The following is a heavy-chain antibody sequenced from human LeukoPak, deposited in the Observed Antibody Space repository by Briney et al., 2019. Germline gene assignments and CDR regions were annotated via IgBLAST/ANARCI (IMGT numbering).Heavy chain of an antibody. CDR1: GGSISSYY. J-gene: IGHJ5*02. CDR3: ARGGGSYSNWFDP. V-gene: IGHV4-59*01. Sequence: SETLSLTCTVCGGSISSYYWSLIRQPPGKGLEWIGYIYYSGSTNYNPSLKSRVTISVDTSKNQFSLKLSSVTAADTAVYYCARGGGSYSNWFDPWGQGTLVTVSS. D-gene: IGHD1-26*01. CDR2: IYYSGST.